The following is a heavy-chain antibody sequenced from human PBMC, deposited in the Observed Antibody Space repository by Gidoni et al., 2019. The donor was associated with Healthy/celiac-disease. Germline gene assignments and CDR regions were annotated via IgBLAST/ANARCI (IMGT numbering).Heavy chain of an antibody. D-gene: IGHD2-15*01. CDR1: GYTLTSYY. Sequence: QVQLVQSGAEVKKPGASVKVSCTTSGYTLTSYYMHWVRQAPGQGLEWMGIINPSGSTSYAQKFQGRVTMTRDTSTSTVYMELSSLRSDDTAVYFCARARAALGWFDPWGQGTLVTVSS. J-gene: IGHJ5*02. CDR3: ARARAALGWFDP. CDR2: INPSGST. V-gene: IGHV1-46*03.